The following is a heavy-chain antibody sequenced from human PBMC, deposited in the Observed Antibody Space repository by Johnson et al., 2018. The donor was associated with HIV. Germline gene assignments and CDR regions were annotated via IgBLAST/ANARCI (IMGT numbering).Heavy chain of an antibody. CDR3: ARDLDRSAFDI. V-gene: IGHV3-7*01. J-gene: IGHJ3*02. CDR2: IEQAGSER. CDR1: GFTFSDYY. D-gene: IGHD2-2*03. Sequence: VQLVESGGGLVKPGGSLRLSCAPSGFTFSDYYMSWMRQAPGQGLEWVANIEQAGSERYYVDSVKGRFTISSDNAKNSLYLQMNSLRAEDTAVYYCARDLDRSAFDIWGQGTMVTVSS.